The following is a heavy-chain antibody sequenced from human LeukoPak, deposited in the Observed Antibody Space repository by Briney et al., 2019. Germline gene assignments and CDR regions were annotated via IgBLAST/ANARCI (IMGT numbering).Heavy chain of an antibody. CDR3: AKLRFGELSYFDY. CDR2: ISGRGGST. J-gene: IGHJ4*02. D-gene: IGHD3-16*02. Sequence: GGSLRLSCAAAGFTFSSYGMSWVRQAPGKGLECVSAISGRGGSTYYADSVKGRFTISRDNSKNTLYLQMNSLRAEDTAVYYCAKLRFGELSYFDYWGQGTLVTVSS. V-gene: IGHV3-23*01. CDR1: GFTFSSYG.